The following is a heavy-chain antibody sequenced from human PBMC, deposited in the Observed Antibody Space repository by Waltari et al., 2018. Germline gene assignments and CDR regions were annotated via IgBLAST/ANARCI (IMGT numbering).Heavy chain of an antibody. D-gene: IGHD4-4*01. CDR3: AKDDYSNRLVDY. CDR2: IYSAGNT. CDR1: GFTVSSHY. V-gene: IGHV3-53*05. Sequence: EVQLVETGGGLIQPGGSLRLSCAASGFTVSSHYMNWVRQAPGKGLEWVSVIYSAGNTYYADSVKGRFTTSRDDSKNTLYLQMNSLRAEDTAVYYCAKDDYSNRLVDYWGQGTLVTVSS. J-gene: IGHJ4*02.